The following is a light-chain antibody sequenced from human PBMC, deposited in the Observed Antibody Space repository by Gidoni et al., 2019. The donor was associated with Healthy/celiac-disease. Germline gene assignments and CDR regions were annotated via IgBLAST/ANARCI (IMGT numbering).Light chain of an antibody. CDR2: LGS. V-gene: IGKV2-28*01. Sequence: DIVMTQSPLSLPVTPGEPASISCRSSQSLLHSNGYNYLDWYLQKPGQSPQLLIYLGSNRASGVPDRFSGSGSGTDFTLKISRVEAEDVGVYYCMQALQTPPFTFGSXDQSGYQT. CDR1: QSLLHSNGYNY. J-gene: IGKJ3*01. CDR3: MQALQTPPFT.